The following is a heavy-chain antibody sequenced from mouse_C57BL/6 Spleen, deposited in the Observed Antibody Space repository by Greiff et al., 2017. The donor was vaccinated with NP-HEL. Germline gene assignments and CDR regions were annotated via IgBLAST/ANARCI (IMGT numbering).Heavy chain of an antibody. CDR1: GYTFTSYW. D-gene: IGHD1-1*01. V-gene: IGHV1-55*01. CDR3: ATKVITAVVATSPAYAMDY. CDR2: IYPGSGST. Sequence: QVQLQQPGAELVKPGASVKMSCKASGYTFTSYWITWVKQRPGHGLEWIGVIYPGSGSTNYNEKFKSKATLTVDTSSSTSYMLLSSLTSEDSAVYYGATKVITAVVATSPAYAMDYWGQGTSVTVSS. J-gene: IGHJ4*01.